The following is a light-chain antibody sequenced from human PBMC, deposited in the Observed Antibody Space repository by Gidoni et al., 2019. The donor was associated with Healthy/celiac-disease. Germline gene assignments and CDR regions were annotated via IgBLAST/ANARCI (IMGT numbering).Light chain of an antibody. CDR3: QQSYRNRA. CDR1: QSSSNY. J-gene: IGKJ1*01. CDR2: AAS. Sequence: DIQITQSPSSLSASVGDRVTITCRASQSSSNYLNWYQQKPGKAAKLLIYAASRLQSGVPSRVSGSGSGTDFTLTSSSLQHEDVVTYYCQQSYRNRAFGQGTKVEIK. V-gene: IGKV1-39*01.